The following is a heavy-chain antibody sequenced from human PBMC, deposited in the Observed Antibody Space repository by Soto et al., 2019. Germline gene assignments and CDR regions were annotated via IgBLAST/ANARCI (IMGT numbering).Heavy chain of an antibody. CDR1: GGSVSSGSYY. D-gene: IGHD3-10*01. CDR3: ARDLTMVRGGGMDV. Sequence: SETLSLTCTVSGGSVSSGSYYWSWIRQPPGKGLEWIGYIYYSGSTNYNPSLKSRVTISVDTSKNQFSLKLSSVTATDTAVYYCARDLTMVRGGGMDVWGQGTTVTVSS. J-gene: IGHJ6*02. CDR2: IYYSGST. V-gene: IGHV4-61*01.